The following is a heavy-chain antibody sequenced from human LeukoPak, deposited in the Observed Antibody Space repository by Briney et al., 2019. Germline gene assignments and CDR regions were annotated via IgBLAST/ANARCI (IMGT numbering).Heavy chain of an antibody. D-gene: IGHD6-13*01. J-gene: IGHJ5*02. Sequence: GASVKVSCKVSGYTLTELSMHWVRQAPGKGLEWMGGFDPEDGETIYAQKFQGRVTMTEDTSTDTAYMELSRLRSDDTAVYFCASAPRYSSSWPNNWFDPWGQGTLVTVSS. CDR3: ASAPRYSSSWPNNWFDP. CDR2: FDPEDGET. CDR1: GYTLTELS. V-gene: IGHV1-24*01.